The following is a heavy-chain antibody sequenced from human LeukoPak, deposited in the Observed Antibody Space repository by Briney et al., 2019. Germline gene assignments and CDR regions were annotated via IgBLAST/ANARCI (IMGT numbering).Heavy chain of an antibody. CDR1: GYSISSGYY. D-gene: IGHD6-13*01. Sequence: PSETLSLTCAVSGYSISSGYYWGWIRQPPGKGLEWIGSIYHSGSTYYNPSLKSRVTISVDTSKNQFSLKLSSVTAADTAVYYCARADGAAAGLRPVLDTWGQGTLVTVSS. CDR3: ARADGAAAGLRPVLDT. V-gene: IGHV4-38-2*01. CDR2: IYHSGST. J-gene: IGHJ5*02.